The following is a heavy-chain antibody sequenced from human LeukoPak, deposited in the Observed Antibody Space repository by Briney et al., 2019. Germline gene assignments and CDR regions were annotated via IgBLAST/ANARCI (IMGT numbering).Heavy chain of an antibody. CDR3: ASGSMTGYWY. V-gene: IGHV3-64*01. CDR1: GFTFSSYA. CDR2: ISSNGGST. J-gene: IGHJ4*02. D-gene: IGHD3-9*01. Sequence: GGSLRLSCAASGFTFSSYAMHWVRQAPGKGLEYVSAISSNGGSTYYANSVKGRFNISRDNSKNTLYLQMGSLRAEDMAVYYCASGSMTGYWYWGQGTLVTVSS.